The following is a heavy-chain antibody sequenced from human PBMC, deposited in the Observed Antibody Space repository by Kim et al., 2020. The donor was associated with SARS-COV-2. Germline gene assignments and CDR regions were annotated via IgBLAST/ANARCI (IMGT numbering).Heavy chain of an antibody. CDR3: AKDSGNDYGDKLDY. D-gene: IGHD4-17*01. CDR2: ISGSGGST. Sequence: GGSLRLSCAASGFTFSSYAMSWVRQAPGKGLEWVSAISGSGGSTYYAGSVKGRFTISRDNSKNTMYLQMNSLRAEDTAVYYCAKDSGNDYGDKLDYWGQGTLVTVSS. CDR1: GFTFSSYA. J-gene: IGHJ4*02. V-gene: IGHV3-23*01.